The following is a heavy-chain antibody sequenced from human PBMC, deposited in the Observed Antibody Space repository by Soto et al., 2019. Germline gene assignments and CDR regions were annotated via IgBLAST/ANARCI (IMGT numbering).Heavy chain of an antibody. V-gene: IGHV1-69*12. CDR1: GGTFSSYA. CDR3: ARLGYCGGGICYGMDV. D-gene: IGHD2-15*01. Sequence: QVQLVQSGAEVKKPGSSVKVSCKASGGTFSSYAISWVRQAPGQGLEWMGGIIPIFGTANYAQKFQGRVTITADESTSTAYRELSSLRSEDTAVYYCARLGYCGGGICYGMDVWGQGTTVTVSS. CDR2: IIPIFGTA. J-gene: IGHJ6*02.